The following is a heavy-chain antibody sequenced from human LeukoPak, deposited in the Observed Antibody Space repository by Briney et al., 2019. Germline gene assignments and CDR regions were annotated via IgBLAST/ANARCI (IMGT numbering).Heavy chain of an antibody. J-gene: IGHJ4*02. V-gene: IGHV4-59*01. Sequence: PSETLSLTCTVSGGSISSYYWSWIRQPPGKGLEGIGYIYYSGSTNYNPSLKSRVTISVDTSKNQFSLKLSSVTAAATAVYYCARGGGDILTGYSGWGQGTLVTVSS. CDR2: IYYSGST. D-gene: IGHD3-9*01. CDR3: ARGGGDILTGYSG. CDR1: GGSISSYY.